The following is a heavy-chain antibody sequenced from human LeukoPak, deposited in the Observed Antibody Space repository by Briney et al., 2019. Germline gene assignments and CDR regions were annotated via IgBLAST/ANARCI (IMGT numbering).Heavy chain of an antibody. CDR3: TAMIVVSSY. CDR1: GFTFSGSA. J-gene: IGHJ4*02. CDR2: IRSKANSYAT. Sequence: GGSLRLSCAASGFTFSGSAMHWVRQASGKGLEWVGRIRSKANSYATAYAAPVKGRFTISRDDSKNTAYLQMNSLKTEDTAVYYCTAMIVVSSYWGQGTLVTVSS. V-gene: IGHV3-73*01. D-gene: IGHD3-22*01.